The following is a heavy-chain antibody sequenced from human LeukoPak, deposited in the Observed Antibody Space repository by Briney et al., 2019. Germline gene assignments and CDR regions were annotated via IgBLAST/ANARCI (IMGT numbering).Heavy chain of an antibody. J-gene: IGHJ3*02. V-gene: IGHV3-21*01. Sequence: GGSLRLSCAASGFTFSSYSMNWVRQAPGKGLEWVSSISSSSSYIYYADSVKGRFTISRDNAKNSLYLQMNGLRAEDTAVYYCARDDGSGSYYAFDIWGQGTMVTVSS. D-gene: IGHD3-10*01. CDR1: GFTFSSYS. CDR2: ISSSSSYI. CDR3: ARDDGSGSYYAFDI.